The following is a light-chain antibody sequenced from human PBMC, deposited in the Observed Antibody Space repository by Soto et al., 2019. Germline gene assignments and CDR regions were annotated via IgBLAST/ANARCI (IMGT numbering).Light chain of an antibody. CDR2: AAS. J-gene: IGKJ4*01. CDR1: QYISSY. V-gene: IGKV1-39*01. CDR3: QQSYSTPPT. Sequence: DIQMTQSPSSLSASVGDRVTITCRASQYISSYLNWYQQRPGKAPKLLIYAASSLQSVVTSRFSGSGAGTDFTLTISSLQPEDFATYYCQQSYSTPPTFGGGTKVEIK.